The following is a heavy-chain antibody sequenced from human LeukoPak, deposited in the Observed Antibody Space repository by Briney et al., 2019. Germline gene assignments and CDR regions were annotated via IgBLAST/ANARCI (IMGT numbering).Heavy chain of an antibody. CDR1: GFTFSDYY. CDR2: ISGSGGST. V-gene: IGHV3-23*01. CDR3: AKDLTGIAARPYWFDP. J-gene: IGHJ5*02. D-gene: IGHD6-6*01. Sequence: PGGSLRLSCAASGFTFSDYYMSWIRQAPGKGLEWVSAISGSGGSTYYADSVKGRFTISRDNSKNTLYLQMNSLRAEDTAVYYCAKDLTGIAARPYWFDPWGQGTLVTVSS.